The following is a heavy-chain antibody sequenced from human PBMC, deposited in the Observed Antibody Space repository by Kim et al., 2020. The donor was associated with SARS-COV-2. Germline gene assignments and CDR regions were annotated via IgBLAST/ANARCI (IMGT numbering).Heavy chain of an antibody. Sequence: ADSVKDRFTIYRDNYKNTVYREMNSLRAEDTAVYYCARDIKFDGCALFDLWGRGTLVSVSS. J-gene: IGHJ2*01. D-gene: IGHD2-8*01. V-gene: IGHV3-66*01. CDR3: ARDIKFDGCALFDL.